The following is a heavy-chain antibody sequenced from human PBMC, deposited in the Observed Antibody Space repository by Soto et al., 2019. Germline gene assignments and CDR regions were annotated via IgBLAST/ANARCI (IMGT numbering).Heavy chain of an antibody. CDR1: GYSFMKYG. CDR2: ISPYSGYT. CDR3: AREASVLIPAAQPSRFDS. D-gene: IGHD2-2*01. J-gene: IGHJ4*02. V-gene: IGHV1-18*01. Sequence: GXSVKVSCKGFGYSFMKYGINWVRQAPVQGLEWVGWISPYSGYTHSAQKFHGRLTLTTDTAASTAYMELRILRSADTALYYCAREASVLIPAAQPSRFDSWGQGTLVTV.